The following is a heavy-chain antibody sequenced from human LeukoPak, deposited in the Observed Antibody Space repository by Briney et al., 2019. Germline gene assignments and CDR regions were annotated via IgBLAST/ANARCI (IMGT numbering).Heavy chain of an antibody. CDR2: IIGSGGST. D-gene: IGHD3-22*01. V-gene: IGHV3-23*01. CDR3: AKELVYYDSSGYSGYYFDY. CDR1: GFTFSSYA. Sequence: GGSLRLSCAASGFTFSSYAMSWVRQAPGKGLEWVSAIIGSGGSTYYADSVKGRFTISRDNSKNTLYLQMNSLRAEDTAVYYCAKELVYYDSSGYSGYYFDYWGQGTLVTVSS. J-gene: IGHJ4*02.